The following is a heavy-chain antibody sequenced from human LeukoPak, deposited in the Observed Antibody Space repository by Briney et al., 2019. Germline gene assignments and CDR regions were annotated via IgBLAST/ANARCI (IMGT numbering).Heavy chain of an antibody. J-gene: IGHJ4*02. V-gene: IGHV4-34*01. CDR1: GGSFGGYL. Sequence: PSEALSLTCAVYGGSFGGYLWSWIRQPPGKGLEWIGDINHSGSTNYNPSLKSPVTISVDTSKNQFSLRLSSVTAADTAVYYCARKGFKRRFDYWGQGTLVTVSS. CDR2: INHSGST. CDR3: ARKGFKRRFDY.